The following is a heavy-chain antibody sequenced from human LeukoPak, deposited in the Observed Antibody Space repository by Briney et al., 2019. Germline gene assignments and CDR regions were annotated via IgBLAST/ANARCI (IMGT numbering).Heavy chain of an antibody. CDR2: ISGSGGST. Sequence: GGSLSLSFAASGFTFRSSALSWVRQAPGKGLEWVSVISGSGGSTYYADSVKGRVTISRDNSKNTLYLQMNSLRAEDTAVYYCAKASRNCSRTSYYEYFRHWGQRILVTVSS. D-gene: IGHD2-2*01. V-gene: IGHV3-23*01. CDR3: AKASRNCSRTSYYEYFRH. J-gene: IGHJ1*01. CDR1: GFTFRSSA.